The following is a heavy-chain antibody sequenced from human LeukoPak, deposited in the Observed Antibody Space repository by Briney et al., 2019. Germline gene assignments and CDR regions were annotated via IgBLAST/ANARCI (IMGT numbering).Heavy chain of an antibody. CDR1: GFTFNNAW. Sequence: GGSLRLSCKASGFTFNNAWVSWVRQAPGKGLEWVGRITYKSNSGTGDYAAPLKGRFTISRDDSKDTVFLQMNSLKTEDTGVYYCTTDHRTIYGVVFPDYWGQGTQVTVSS. CDR3: TTDHRTIYGVVFPDY. V-gene: IGHV3-15*01. D-gene: IGHD3-3*01. CDR2: ITYKSNSGTG. J-gene: IGHJ4*02.